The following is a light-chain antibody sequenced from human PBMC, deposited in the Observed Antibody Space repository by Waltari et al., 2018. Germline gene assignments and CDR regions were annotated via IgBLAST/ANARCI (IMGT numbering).Light chain of an antibody. Sequence: QPVVTQPPSASGTPGQRVTISCSGSSSNTESNPVNWYQQLPGRAPRLLIYSNSHRPPGVPDRFSASTSGKSASLAISGLQSDDEGNYYCASWDYSLNGVVYGGGTKLTVL. CDR3: ASWDYSLNGVV. CDR2: SNS. J-gene: IGLJ2*01. V-gene: IGLV1-44*01. CDR1: SSNTESNP.